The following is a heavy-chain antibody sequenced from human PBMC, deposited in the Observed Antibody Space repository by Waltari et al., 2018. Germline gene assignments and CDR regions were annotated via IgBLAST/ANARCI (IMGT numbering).Heavy chain of an antibody. D-gene: IGHD3-22*01. V-gene: IGHV4-38-2*02. J-gene: IGHJ3*02. CDR1: AYSINSGYY. Sequence: QVQLQESGPGLVKPSETLSLTCGVAAYSINSGYYWGWIRQSPGKGLEWIGSIYYSGTTYYHPSLKSPVPPAMDTSSTQFSLELTSVSRGESGVYYCGGDRHYYEESYGGVRDSFDIWGQGTLVTVSS. CDR3: GGDRHYYEESYGGVRDSFDI. CDR2: IYYSGTT.